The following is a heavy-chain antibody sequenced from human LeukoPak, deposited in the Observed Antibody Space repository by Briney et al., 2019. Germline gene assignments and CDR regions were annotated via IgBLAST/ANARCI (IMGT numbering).Heavy chain of an antibody. J-gene: IGHJ4*02. CDR1: GFSLSTSGVG. D-gene: IGHD3-22*01. CDR3: AHRTGDSSGYGLYYFDY. V-gene: IGHV2-5*01. Sequence: SGPTLVNPTQTLTLTCTFSGFSLSTSGVGVGWIRQPPGKALEWLALIYWNDDKRYSPSLKSRLTITKDTSKNQVVLTMTNMDPVDTATYYCAHRTGDSSGYGLYYFDYWGQGTLDTVSS. CDR2: IYWNDDK.